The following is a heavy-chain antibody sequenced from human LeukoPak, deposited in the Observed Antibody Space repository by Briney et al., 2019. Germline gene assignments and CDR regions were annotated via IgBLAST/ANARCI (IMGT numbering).Heavy chain of an antibody. CDR3: ARLLLWFGESSATFDY. CDR2: IYYSGST. J-gene: IGHJ4*02. CDR1: GGSLSSSRYY. Sequence: SETLSLTCTVSGGSLSSSRYYWGWLRQPPGGGLGWIGGIYYSGSTYYNPSLKSRVTISVDTSKNQFSLKLSSVTAADTAVYYCARLLLWFGESSATFDYWGQGTLVTVSS. D-gene: IGHD3-10*01. V-gene: IGHV4-39*01.